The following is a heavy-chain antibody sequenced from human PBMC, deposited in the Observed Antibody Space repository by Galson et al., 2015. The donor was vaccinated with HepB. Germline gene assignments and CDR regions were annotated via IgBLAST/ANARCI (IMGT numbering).Heavy chain of an antibody. D-gene: IGHD3-22*01. J-gene: IGHJ6*03. CDR2: INTNTGNP. Sequence: SVKVSCKASGYTFTSYAMNWVRQAPGQGLEWMGWINTNTGNPTYAQGFTGRFVFSLDTSVSTAYLQISSLKAEDTAVYYCARGDSSGYYYFSTYYYYYMDVWGKGTTVTVSS. CDR3: ARGDSSGYYYFSTYYYYYMDV. CDR1: GYTFTSYA. V-gene: IGHV7-4-1*02.